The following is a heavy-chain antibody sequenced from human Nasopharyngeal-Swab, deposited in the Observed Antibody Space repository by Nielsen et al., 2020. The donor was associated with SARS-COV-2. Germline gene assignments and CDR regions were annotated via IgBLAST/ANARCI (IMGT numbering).Heavy chain of an antibody. D-gene: IGHD6-19*01. J-gene: IGHJ6*02. CDR1: GYTFTSYG. V-gene: IGHV1-18*01. CDR2: ISACNGNT. Sequence: ASVKVSCKASGYTFTSYGISWVRQAPGQGLEWMGWISACNGNTNYAQKLQGRVTMTTDTSTSTAYMELRSLRSDDTAVYYCAAELIASGWYSGYYYYGMDVWGQGTTVTVSS. CDR3: AAELIASGWYSGYYYYGMDV.